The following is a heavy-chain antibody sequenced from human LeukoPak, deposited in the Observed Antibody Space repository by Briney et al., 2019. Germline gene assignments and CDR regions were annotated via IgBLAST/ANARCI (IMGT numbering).Heavy chain of an antibody. Sequence: ASVKVSRKASGGTFSSYAISWVRQAPGQGLEWMGWISAYDGNTNYAQKLQGRVTMTTDTSTSTAYMELRSLRSDDTAVYYCAAPSYYYGSGSLAILDYWGQGTLVTVSS. CDR3: AAPSYYYGSGSLAILDY. J-gene: IGHJ4*02. CDR1: GGTFSSYA. V-gene: IGHV1-18*01. CDR2: ISAYDGNT. D-gene: IGHD3-10*01.